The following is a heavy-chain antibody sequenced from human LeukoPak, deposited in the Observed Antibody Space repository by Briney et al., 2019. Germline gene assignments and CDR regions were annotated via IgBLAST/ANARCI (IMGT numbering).Heavy chain of an antibody. D-gene: IGHD3-22*01. J-gene: IGHJ5*02. CDR1: GDSISSSSYY. Sequence: SETLSLTCTVSGDSISSSSYYWVWLRQPPGKGLEWIATIHYTGSTYYNPSLKSRVTISVDTSKNQFSLKLSSVTAADTAVYYCATRYYDSSPFDPWGPGTLVTVSS. CDR2: IHYTGST. CDR3: ATRYYDSSPFDP. V-gene: IGHV4-39*07.